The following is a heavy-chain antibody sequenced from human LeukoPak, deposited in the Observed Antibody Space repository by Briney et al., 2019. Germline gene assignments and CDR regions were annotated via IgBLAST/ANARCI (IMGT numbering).Heavy chain of an antibody. CDR3: ARRRERIYSSSLDY. J-gene: IGHJ4*02. CDR1: GFTFSSYE. Sequence: GGSLRLSCAASGFTFSSYEMNWVRQAPGKGLEWVSYISSSGSTIYYADSVKGRFTISRDNAKNSLYLQMNSLRAEDTAVYYCARRRERIYSSSLDYWGQGTLVTVSS. V-gene: IGHV3-48*03. D-gene: IGHD6-13*01. CDR2: ISSSGSTI.